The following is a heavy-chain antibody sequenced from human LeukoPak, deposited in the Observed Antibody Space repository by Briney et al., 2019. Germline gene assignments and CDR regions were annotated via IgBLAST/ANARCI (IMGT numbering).Heavy chain of an antibody. CDR1: GFTFDDYA. V-gene: IGHV3-9*01. CDR3: AKEPNRLDGQFDY. D-gene: IGHD1-1*01. J-gene: IGHJ4*02. Sequence: GRSLRLSCAASGFTFDDYAMHWVRQAPGKGLEWVSGISWKSGSIGYADSVKGRFTISRDNAKNSLYLQMNSLRAEDTALYYSAKEPNRLDGQFDYWGQGTLVTVSS. CDR2: ISWKSGSI.